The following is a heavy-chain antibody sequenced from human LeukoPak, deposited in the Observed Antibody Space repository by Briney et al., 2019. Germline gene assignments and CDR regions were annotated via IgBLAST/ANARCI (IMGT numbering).Heavy chain of an antibody. CDR1: GGSISSGGYY. J-gene: IGHJ4*02. Sequence: SQTLSLTCTVSGGSISSGGYYWSWIRQHPGKGLEWIGYIYYSGSTYYNPSLKSRVTLSRDTSKNQFSLRLSSVTAADTAVFFCARGQNDYGGMVFDYWGQGILVTVSS. V-gene: IGHV4-31*03. CDR2: IYYSGST. CDR3: ARGQNDYGGMVFDY. D-gene: IGHD4/OR15-4a*01.